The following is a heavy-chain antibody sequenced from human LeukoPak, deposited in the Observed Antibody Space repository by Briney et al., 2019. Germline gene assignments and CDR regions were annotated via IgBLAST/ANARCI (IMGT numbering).Heavy chain of an antibody. CDR2: IYYSGTT. D-gene: IGHD2-21*02. CDR1: GGSISSNYYH. V-gene: IGHV4-39*07. CDR3: ARSHRGLRLGDPYSRFDF. J-gene: IGHJ4*02. Sequence: SETLSLTCSVSGGSISSNYYHWGWIRQPPGKGLEWLGSIYYSGTTYYNPSLKSRVTISVDTSKSHFSLRLSSVTAADTAAYYCARSHRGLRLGDPYSRFDFWGPGTLVTVSS.